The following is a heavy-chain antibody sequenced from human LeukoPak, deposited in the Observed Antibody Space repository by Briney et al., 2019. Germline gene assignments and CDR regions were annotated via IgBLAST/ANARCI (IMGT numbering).Heavy chain of an antibody. V-gene: IGHV3-48*03. CDR3: ARGEAVAAAEIFQH. D-gene: IGHD6-19*01. J-gene: IGHJ1*01. Sequence: GGSLRLSCAASGFTVSSFEMDWVRQAPGKGLEWVSYINSGGSTMYYADSVKGRFTISRDNAKNSLYLQMNSLRAEDTAVYYCARGEAVAAAEIFQHWGQGTLVTVSS. CDR2: INSGGSTM. CDR1: GFTVSSFE.